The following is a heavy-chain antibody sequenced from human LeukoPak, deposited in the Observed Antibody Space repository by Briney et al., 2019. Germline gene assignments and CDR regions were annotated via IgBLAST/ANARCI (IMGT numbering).Heavy chain of an antibody. CDR1: GGSISSYY. CDR2: IYYSGST. D-gene: IGHD5-18*01. Sequence: SETLSLTCTVSGGSISSYYWSWIRQPPGKGLEWIGYIYYSGSTNYNPSLKSRVTISVDTSKNQFSLKLSSVPAADTAVYYCARGIGYADDAFDIWGQGTMVTVSS. J-gene: IGHJ3*02. V-gene: IGHV4-59*01. CDR3: ARGIGYADDAFDI.